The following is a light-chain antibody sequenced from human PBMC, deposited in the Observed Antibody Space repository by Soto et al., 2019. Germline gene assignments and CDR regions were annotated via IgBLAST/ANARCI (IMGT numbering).Light chain of an antibody. V-gene: IGLV2-23*01. CDR2: EGS. CDR1: SSDVGSYNL. CDR3: CSYAGSS. Sequence: SALTQPASVSGSPGQSITISCTGTSSDVGSYNLVSWYQQHPGKAPKLMIYEGSKRPSGVSNRFSGSKSGNTASLTISGLQAEDEADYYCCSYAGSSFGTGTKVTVL. J-gene: IGLJ1*01.